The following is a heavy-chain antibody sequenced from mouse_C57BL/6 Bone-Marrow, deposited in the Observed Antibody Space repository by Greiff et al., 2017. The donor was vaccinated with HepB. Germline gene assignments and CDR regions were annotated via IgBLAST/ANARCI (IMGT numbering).Heavy chain of an antibody. J-gene: IGHJ3*01. CDR2: INPNNGGT. Sequence: VQLQQSGPELVKPGASVKIPCKASGYTFTDYNMDWVKQSHGKSLEWIGDINPNNGGTIYNQKFKGKATLTVDKSSSTAYMELRSLTSEDTAVYYCVSYDYDVGGTWFAYWGQGTLVTVSA. V-gene: IGHV1-18*01. CDR3: VSYDYDVGGTWFAY. CDR1: GYTFTDYN. D-gene: IGHD2-4*01.